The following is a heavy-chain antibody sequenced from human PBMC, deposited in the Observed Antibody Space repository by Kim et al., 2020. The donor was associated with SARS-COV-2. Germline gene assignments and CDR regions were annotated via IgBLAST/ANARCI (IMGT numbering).Heavy chain of an antibody. Sequence: ASVKVSCKASGYTFTTYAMNWVRQAPGQGLEWVGWINTNTGNPTYAQGFIGRFVFSLDTSVSTAYLQISSLKAEDTAVYYCASGAVAGTWDYWGQGTLVT. CDR3: ASGAVAGTWDY. V-gene: IGHV7-4-1*02. CDR2: INTNTGNP. CDR1: GYTFTTYA. D-gene: IGHD6-19*01. J-gene: IGHJ4*02.